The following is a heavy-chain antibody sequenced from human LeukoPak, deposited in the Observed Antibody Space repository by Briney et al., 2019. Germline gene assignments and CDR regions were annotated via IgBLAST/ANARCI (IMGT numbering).Heavy chain of an antibody. D-gene: IGHD2-15*01. Sequence: GASVKVSCKASRGTFSSYAISCVRQAPGQGLECMGGIIPIFGTANYAQKFQGRVTITADKSTSTAYMELSSLRSEDTAVYYCASRYCSGGSCYGTYFDYWGQGTLVTVSS. CDR3: ASRYCSGGSCYGTYFDY. CDR2: IIPIFGTA. CDR1: RGTFSSYA. J-gene: IGHJ4*02. V-gene: IGHV1-69*06.